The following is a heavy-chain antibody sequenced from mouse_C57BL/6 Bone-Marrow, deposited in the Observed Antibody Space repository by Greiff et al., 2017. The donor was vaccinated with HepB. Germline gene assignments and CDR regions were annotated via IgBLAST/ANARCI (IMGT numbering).Heavy chain of an antibody. CDR3: ARRAWFAY. CDR2: IYPRSGNT. J-gene: IGHJ3*01. V-gene: IGHV1-81*01. Sequence: QVQLQQSGAELARPGASVKLSCKASGYTFTSYGISWVKQRTGQGLEWIGEIYPRSGNTYYNEKFKGKATLTEDKSSSTAYMELRSLTSEDSAVYFCARRAWFAYWGQGTLVTVSA. CDR1: GYTFTSYG.